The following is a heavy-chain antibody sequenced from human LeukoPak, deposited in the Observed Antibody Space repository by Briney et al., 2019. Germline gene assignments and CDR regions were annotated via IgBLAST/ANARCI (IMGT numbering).Heavy chain of an antibody. Sequence: KASETLSLTCAVDGGSFSDYYWSWIRQPPGKGLEWLGYISYSASSNYNPSLKSRVSISVDTSKNKFSLKLNSVTAADTAVYYCARGRGEGRGISMVRGVRAPSYNWFDPWGHGTLVTVSS. CDR1: GGSFSDYY. J-gene: IGHJ5*02. CDR3: ARGRGEGRGISMVRGVRAPSYNWFDP. D-gene: IGHD3-10*01. V-gene: IGHV4-59*13. CDR2: ISYSASS.